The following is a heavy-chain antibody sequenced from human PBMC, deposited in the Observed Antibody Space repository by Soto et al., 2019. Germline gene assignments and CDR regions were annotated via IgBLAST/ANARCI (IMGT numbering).Heavy chain of an antibody. D-gene: IGHD3-10*01. CDR3: ARAYYGSGNHNGMDV. CDR2: INSDGSIT. J-gene: IGHJ6*02. V-gene: IGHV3-74*01. Sequence: EVQVVESGGGLVQPGGSLRLSCAASGFTFSSYWMHWVRQGPGKGLVWVSRINSDGSITSYADSVKGRFTISRDNAKNTLYLQMNSLRAEDTAVYYCARAYYGSGNHNGMDVWGQGTTVTVSS. CDR1: GFTFSSYW.